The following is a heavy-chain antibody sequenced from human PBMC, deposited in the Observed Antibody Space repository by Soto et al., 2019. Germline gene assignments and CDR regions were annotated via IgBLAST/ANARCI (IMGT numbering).Heavy chain of an antibody. D-gene: IGHD4-17*01. J-gene: IGHJ5*02. CDR3: ARGSATVTQPATNWFDP. Sequence: GGSLRLSCAASGFTFSSYEMNWVRQAPGKGLEWVSYISSSGSTIYYADSVKGRFTISRDNAKNSLYLQMNSLRAEDTAVYYCARGSATVTQPATNWFDPWGQGTLVTVPQ. CDR1: GFTFSSYE. CDR2: ISSSGSTI. V-gene: IGHV3-48*03.